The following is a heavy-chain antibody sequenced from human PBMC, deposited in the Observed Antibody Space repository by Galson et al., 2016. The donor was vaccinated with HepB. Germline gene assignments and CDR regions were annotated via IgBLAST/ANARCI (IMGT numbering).Heavy chain of an antibody. J-gene: IGHJ4*02. Sequence: SLKLSCAASGFTFTDYAMPWVRQAPGHGPEWVAGIRYYGNHDYYADSVKGRVTISRDNSKDTLNLQMNSLRAEDTAVYYCEREQTPSGVDYWGQGTLVTVSS. CDR3: EREQTPSGVDY. V-gene: IGHV3-33*01. D-gene: IGHD2-15*01. CDR2: IRYYGNHD. CDR1: GFTFTDYA.